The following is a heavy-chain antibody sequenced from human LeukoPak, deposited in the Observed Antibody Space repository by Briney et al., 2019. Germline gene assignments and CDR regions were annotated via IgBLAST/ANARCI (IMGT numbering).Heavy chain of an antibody. J-gene: IGHJ1*01. CDR3: AKESGSRSYGAYFPH. CDR2: ILYDGSTK. V-gene: IGHV3-30*18. CDR1: GFTFSSHG. D-gene: IGHD6-13*01. Sequence: GGSLRLFCAPSGFTFSSHGMQWVRQAPGKGLEWVAVILYDGSTKSYADSVKGRFTISRDNSKSTLYLQMNSLRAEDTAVYYCAKESGSRSYGAYFPHWGQGTLVTVSS.